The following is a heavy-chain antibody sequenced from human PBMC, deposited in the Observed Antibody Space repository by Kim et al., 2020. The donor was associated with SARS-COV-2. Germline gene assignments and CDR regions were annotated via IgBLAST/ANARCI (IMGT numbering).Heavy chain of an antibody. Sequence: GGSLRLSCAASGFSFSTYWMTWVRQAPGKGLEWVANIKQDGTDKYYLDSVKDRFTISRDNTKNSLYLQMNSLRAEDTAVYFCAREGATVTARAFDIWGQGTLVTVSS. J-gene: IGHJ3*02. CDR1: GFSFSTYW. V-gene: IGHV3-7*03. CDR2: IKQDGTDK. CDR3: AREGATVTARAFDI. D-gene: IGHD4-17*01.